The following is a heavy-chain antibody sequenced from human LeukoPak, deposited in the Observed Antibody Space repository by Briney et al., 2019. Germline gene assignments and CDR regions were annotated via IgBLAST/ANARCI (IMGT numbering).Heavy chain of an antibody. CDR1: GFTFSSYG. CDR2: ITATSSST. J-gene: IGHJ4*02. D-gene: IGHD6-19*01. V-gene: IGHV3-23*01. Sequence: QPGGSLRLSCAASGFTFSSYGMSWVRQAPGKGLEWVSAITATSSSTHDADSVQGRFAISRDNAKNSLYLQMNSLRAEDTAVYYCAKPGAGAIAVAGFDYWGQGTLVTVSS. CDR3: AKPGAGAIAVAGFDY.